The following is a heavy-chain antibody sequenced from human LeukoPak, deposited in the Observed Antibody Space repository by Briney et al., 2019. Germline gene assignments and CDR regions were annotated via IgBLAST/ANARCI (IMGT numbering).Heavy chain of an antibody. Sequence: GASVKVSCKVSGYILTELSMHWVRQAPGKGLEWMGGFDPEDGETIYAQKFQGRVTMTEDTSTDTAYMELSSLRSEDTAVYYCATAWGAARQSGDYWGQGTLVTVSS. CDR1: GYILTELS. CDR2: FDPEDGET. J-gene: IGHJ4*02. D-gene: IGHD6-6*01. V-gene: IGHV1-24*01. CDR3: ATAWGAARQSGDY.